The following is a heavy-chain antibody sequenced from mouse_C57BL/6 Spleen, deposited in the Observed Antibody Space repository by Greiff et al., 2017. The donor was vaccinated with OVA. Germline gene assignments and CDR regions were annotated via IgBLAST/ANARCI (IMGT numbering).Heavy chain of an antibody. CDR3: ARTYYSNPLDY. V-gene: IGHV1-69*01. J-gene: IGHJ2*01. CDR2: IDPSDSYT. Sequence: QVQLQQPGAELVMPGASVKLSCKASGYTFTSYWMHWVKQRPGQGLEWIGEIDPSDSYTNYNQKFKGKSTLTVDKSSSTAYMQLSSLTSEDSAVYYCARTYYSNPLDYWGQGTTLTVSS. D-gene: IGHD2-5*01. CDR1: GYTFTSYW.